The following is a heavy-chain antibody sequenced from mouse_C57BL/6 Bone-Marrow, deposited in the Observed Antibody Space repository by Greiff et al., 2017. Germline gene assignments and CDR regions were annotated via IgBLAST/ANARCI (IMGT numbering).Heavy chain of an antibody. J-gene: IGHJ4*01. CDR1: GYTFTSYW. D-gene: IGHD1-1*01. Sequence: QVQLQQPGAELVKPGASVKVSCKASGYTFTSYWMHWVKQRPGQGLEWIGRIHPSDSDTNYNQKFKGKATLTVDKSDSTAYMQLSSLTSEDSAVYYCAIEGRDVSNAMDYWGQGTSVTVSS. CDR3: AIEGRDVSNAMDY. CDR2: IHPSDSDT. V-gene: IGHV1-74*01.